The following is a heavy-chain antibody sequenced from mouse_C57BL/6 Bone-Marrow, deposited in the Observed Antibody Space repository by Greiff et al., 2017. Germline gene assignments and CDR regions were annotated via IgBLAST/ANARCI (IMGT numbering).Heavy chain of an antibody. CDR2: IYPRSGNT. Sequence: VQLKESGAELARPGASVKLSCTASGYTFTSYGISWVKQRTGQGLEWIGEIYPRSGNTYYNEKFKGKATLTADKSSSTAYMELRSLTSEDSAVYFCARKDYYGSSPDYWGQGTTLTVSS. CDR3: ARKDYYGSSPDY. CDR1: GYTFTSYG. D-gene: IGHD1-1*01. V-gene: IGHV1-81*01. J-gene: IGHJ2*01.